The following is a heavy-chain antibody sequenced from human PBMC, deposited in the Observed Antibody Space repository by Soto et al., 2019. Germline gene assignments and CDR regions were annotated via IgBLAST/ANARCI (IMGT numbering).Heavy chain of an antibody. CDR2: ISGSGGST. Sequence: EVQLLESGGGLVQPGGSLRLSCAASGFTFSSYAMSWVRQAPGKGLEWVSAISGSGGSTYYADSVKGRFTISRDNSKNTLYLQMNSLRAEDTAVYYCPKDEAYSSGWYGYWGQGTLVTVSS. CDR3: PKDEAYSSGWYGY. J-gene: IGHJ4*02. CDR1: GFTFSSYA. V-gene: IGHV3-23*01. D-gene: IGHD6-19*01.